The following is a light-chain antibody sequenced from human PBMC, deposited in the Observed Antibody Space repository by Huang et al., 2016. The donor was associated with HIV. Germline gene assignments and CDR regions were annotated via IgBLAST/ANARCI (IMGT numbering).Light chain of an antibody. CDR1: QSVSGRS. Sequence: EIVLTQSPGTLSLSPGESATLSCRASQSVSGRSFAGYQQKLGQAPKLLIHVASTRASGIPDRFSGAGSGTDFTLTISGLEPEDFAVYYCQQYAGSPRTFGQGTKVEIK. V-gene: IGKV3-20*01. J-gene: IGKJ1*01. CDR3: QQYAGSPRT. CDR2: VAS.